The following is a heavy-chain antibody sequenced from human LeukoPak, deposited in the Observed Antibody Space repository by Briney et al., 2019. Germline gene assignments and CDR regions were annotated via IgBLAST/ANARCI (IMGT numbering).Heavy chain of an antibody. Sequence: GGSLRLSCAASGFTFSSYGMSWVRQAPGKGLEWVSSISSTGGTTYYADSVKGRFTISRDNSKSTLYLQMNSLRAEDTAIYYCAKNGDRGAYCTDGTCYPYFYYYMDVWGKGTTVTI. V-gene: IGHV3-23*01. CDR1: GFTFSSYG. D-gene: IGHD2-15*01. CDR2: ISSTGGTT. CDR3: AKNGDRGAYCTDGTCYPYFYYYMDV. J-gene: IGHJ6*03.